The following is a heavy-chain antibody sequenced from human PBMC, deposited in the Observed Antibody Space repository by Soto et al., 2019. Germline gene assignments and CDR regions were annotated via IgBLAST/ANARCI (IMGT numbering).Heavy chain of an antibody. CDR1: GGTFSSYA. CDR3: AKDHGYSYCAIFCYDC. D-gene: IGHD5-18*01. J-gene: IGHJ4*02. Sequence: WGGLRLSGAAAGGTFSSYAKSVVRHPTGRGLEWVSAISGIGGSTYFAGSVKGRFTISIYNSKNTLYLQMNSPTAVDTAVYYSAKDHGYSYCAIFCYDCWGQGPLVTVSS. CDR2: ISGIGGST. V-gene: IGHV3-23*01.